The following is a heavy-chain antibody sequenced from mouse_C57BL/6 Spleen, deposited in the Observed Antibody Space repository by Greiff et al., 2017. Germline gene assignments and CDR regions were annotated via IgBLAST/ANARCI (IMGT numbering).Heavy chain of an antibody. D-gene: IGHD1-1*01. CDR2: ISSGGSYT. J-gene: IGHJ2*01. CDR3: ARPSNYYGSSYDYFDY. V-gene: IGHV5-6*01. CDR1: GFTFSSYG. Sequence: EVMLVESGGDLVKPGGSLKLSCAASGFTFSSYGMSWVRQTPDKRLEWVATISSGGSYTYYPDSVKGRFTISRDNAKNTLYLQMSSLKSEDTAMYYCARPSNYYGSSYDYFDYWGQGTTLTVSS.